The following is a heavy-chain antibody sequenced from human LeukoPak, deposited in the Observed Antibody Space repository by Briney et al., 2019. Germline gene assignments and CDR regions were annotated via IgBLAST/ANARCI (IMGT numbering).Heavy chain of an antibody. J-gene: IGHJ4*02. CDR2: INPSVGST. CDR3: ARDESNCSGGSCYSSYYFDY. CDR1: GYTFTSYY. V-gene: IGHV1-46*01. Sequence: ASVKVSCKASGYTFTSYYIHWVRQAPGQGLEWMGIINPSVGSTSFPQKFQGRVTMTRDTSTSTVYMELSSLRSEDTAVYYCARDESNCSGGSCYSSYYFDYWGQGTLVTVSS. D-gene: IGHD2-15*01.